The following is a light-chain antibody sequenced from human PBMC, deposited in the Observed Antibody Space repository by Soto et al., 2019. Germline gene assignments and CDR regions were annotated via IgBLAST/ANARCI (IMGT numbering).Light chain of an antibody. CDR2: DAS. Sequence: DIQMTQSPSSLSASIGDRVTITCQASQDINNYLNWYQQKSGKAPKLLIYDASNLETGVPPRFSGSGSGTDFTFTISSLRPEDIATYYCQQYDNLVTFGGGTKVEIK. CDR3: QQYDNLVT. V-gene: IGKV1-33*01. CDR1: QDINNY. J-gene: IGKJ4*01.